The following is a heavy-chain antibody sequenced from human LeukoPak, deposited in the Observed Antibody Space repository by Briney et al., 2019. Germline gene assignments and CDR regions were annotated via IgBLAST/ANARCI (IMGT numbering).Heavy chain of an antibody. CDR3: ARDREYTPDVVNYMDV. Sequence: SQTLSLTCAISGDSVSSNSAAWNWIRQSPSRGLEWLGRTYYRSKWYNNYAVSVRSRITINPDTSKNQFSLQLNSVTPEDTAMYYCARDREYTPDVVNYMDVWGKGTTVTVSS. CDR1: GDSVSSNSAA. J-gene: IGHJ6*03. V-gene: IGHV6-1*01. D-gene: IGHD1-1*01. CDR2: TYYRSKWYN.